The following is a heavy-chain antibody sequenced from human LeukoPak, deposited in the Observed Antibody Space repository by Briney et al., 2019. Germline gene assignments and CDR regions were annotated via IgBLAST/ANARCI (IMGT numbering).Heavy chain of an antibody. J-gene: IGHJ5*02. CDR3: AKGRLGYCSSTSCYNWFDP. D-gene: IGHD2-2*01. Sequence: PGGSLRLPCAASGFTFSSYAMSWVRQAPGKGLEWVSAISGSGGSTYYADSVKGRFTISRDNSKNTLYLQMNSLRAEDTAVYYCAKGRLGYCSSTSCYNWFDPWGQGTLVTVSS. V-gene: IGHV3-23*01. CDR2: ISGSGGST. CDR1: GFTFSSYA.